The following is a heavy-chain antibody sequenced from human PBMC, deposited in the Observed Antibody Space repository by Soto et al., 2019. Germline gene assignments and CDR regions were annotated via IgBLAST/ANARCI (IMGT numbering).Heavy chain of an antibody. CDR1: GGSISSYY. CDR2: IYYSGST. Sequence: QVQLQESGPGLVKPSETLSLTCTVSGGSISSYYWSWIRQPPGKGLEWIGYIYYSGSTNYNPSLKSRVTISVDTSKNQFSLKLSSVTAADMAVYYCARGVSGSGYQTSDFDYWGQGTLVTVSS. CDR3: ARGVSGSGYQTSDFDY. D-gene: IGHD3-3*01. V-gene: IGHV4-59*01. J-gene: IGHJ4*02.